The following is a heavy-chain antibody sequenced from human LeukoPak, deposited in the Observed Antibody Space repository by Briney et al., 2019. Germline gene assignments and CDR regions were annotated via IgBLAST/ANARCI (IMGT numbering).Heavy chain of an antibody. CDR3: ARWVSFDWSTTRYNWFDP. J-gene: IGHJ5*02. D-gene: IGHD3-9*01. CDR2: IYYSGST. V-gene: IGHV4-39*01. CDR1: GGSISSSSYY. Sequence: SETLSLTCTVSGGSISSSSYYWGWIRQPPGKGLEWIGSIYYSGSTYYNPSLKSRVTISVDTSKNQFSLKLSSVTAADTAVYYCARWVSFDWSTTRYNWFDPWGQGTLVTVSS.